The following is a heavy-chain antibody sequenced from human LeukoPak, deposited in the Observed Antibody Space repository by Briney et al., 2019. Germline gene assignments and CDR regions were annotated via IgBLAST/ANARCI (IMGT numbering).Heavy chain of an antibody. CDR1: GFTFSNAW. Sequence: GGSLRLSCAASGFTFSNAWMSWVRQAPGKGLEWVGRIKSKTDGGTTDYAAPVKGRFTISRDDSKNTLYLQMNSLRAEDTAVYYCARDDYDILTGYDYWGQGTLVTVSS. J-gene: IGHJ4*02. CDR3: ARDDYDILTGYDY. V-gene: IGHV3-15*01. CDR2: IKSKTDGGTT. D-gene: IGHD3-9*01.